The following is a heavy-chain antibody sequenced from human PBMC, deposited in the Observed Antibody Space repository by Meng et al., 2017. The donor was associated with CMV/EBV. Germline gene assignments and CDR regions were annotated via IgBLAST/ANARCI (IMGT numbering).Heavy chain of an antibody. V-gene: IGHV3-23*01. CDR3: AKGYQVLLYGAG. J-gene: IGHJ4*02. Sequence: GGSLRLSCAASRFTFSSYAMSWVRQAPGKGLEWVSAISASGGGTYYADSVKGRFIISRDNSKNTLYLQMNSLRAEDTAVYYCAKGYQVLLYGAGWGRGTLVTVSS. CDR2: ISASGGGT. D-gene: IGHD2/OR15-2a*01. CDR1: RFTFSSYA.